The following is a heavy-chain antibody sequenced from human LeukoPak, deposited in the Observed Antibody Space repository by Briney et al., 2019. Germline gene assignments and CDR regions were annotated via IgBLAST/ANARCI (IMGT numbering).Heavy chain of an antibody. V-gene: IGHV4-59*08. CDR2: IYYSGST. J-gene: IGHJ3*02. CDR1: GVSISSHY. CDR3: ARRGQFSSGWYTSLCFDI. Sequence: SETLSLTCTVSGVSISSHYWSWIRQPPGKGLEWIGYIYYSGSTNYNPSLKSRVTISVDTSKNQFSLKLSSVTAADTAVYYCARRGQFSSGWYTSLCFDIWGKGTMVNVSS. D-gene: IGHD6-19*01.